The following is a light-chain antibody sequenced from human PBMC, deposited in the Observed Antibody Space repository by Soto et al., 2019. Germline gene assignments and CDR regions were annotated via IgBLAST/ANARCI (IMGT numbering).Light chain of an antibody. CDR2: TLS. J-gene: IGKJ1*01. V-gene: IGKV2-40*01. CDR3: QLYGSSART. CDR1: QSLLDSDDGNTY. Sequence: DIVMTQTPLSLPVTPGEPASISCRSSQSLLDSDDGNTYLDWYLQKPGQSPQLLIYTLSYRASGVPDRFSGSGSGTDFTLTITRLEPEDFAVYYCQLYGSSARTFGQGTKVDNK.